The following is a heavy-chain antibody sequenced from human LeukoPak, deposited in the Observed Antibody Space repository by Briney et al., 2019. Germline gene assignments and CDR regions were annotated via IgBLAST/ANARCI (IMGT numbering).Heavy chain of an antibody. CDR1: GFTFSSYA. CDR2: ISYDGSNK. CDR3: ARDGLGTDVVPKPSDAFDI. D-gene: IGHD2-15*01. Sequence: GRSLRLSRAASGFTFSSYAMHWVRQAPGKGLEWVAVISYDGSNKYYADSVKGRFTISRDSSKNALYLQMNSLRAEDTAVYYCARDGLGTDVVPKPSDAFDIWGQGTMVTVSS. J-gene: IGHJ3*02. V-gene: IGHV3-30-3*01.